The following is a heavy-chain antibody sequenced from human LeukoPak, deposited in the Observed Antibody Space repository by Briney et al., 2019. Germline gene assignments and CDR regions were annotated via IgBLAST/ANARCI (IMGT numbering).Heavy chain of an antibody. CDR3: ARPYYYDSSGYLPLDY. CDR1: GYSFTDYY. CDR2: INPNSGGT. V-gene: IGHV1-2*02. Sequence: ASVKVSCKASGYSFTDYYIHWVRQAPGQGLGWMGWINPNSGGTNYAQKFQGRVTKTRDTSISTAYMELSRLRSDDTAVYYCARPYYYDSSGYLPLDYWGQGTLVTVSS. D-gene: IGHD3-22*01. J-gene: IGHJ4*02.